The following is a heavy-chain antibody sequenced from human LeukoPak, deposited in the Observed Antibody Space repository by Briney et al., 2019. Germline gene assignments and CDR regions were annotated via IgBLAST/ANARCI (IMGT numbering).Heavy chain of an antibody. CDR3: ARLPAGRYYYYGMDV. CDR1: GYSFTSYW. CDR2: IDPSDSYT. D-gene: IGHD6-19*01. V-gene: IGHV5-10-1*01. Sequence: GESLKISCKGSGYSFTSYWISWVRQMPGKGLEWMGRIDPSDSYTNYSPSFQGHVTISADKSISTAYLQWSSLKASDTAMYYCARLPAGRYYYYGMDVWGQGTTVTVSS. J-gene: IGHJ6*02.